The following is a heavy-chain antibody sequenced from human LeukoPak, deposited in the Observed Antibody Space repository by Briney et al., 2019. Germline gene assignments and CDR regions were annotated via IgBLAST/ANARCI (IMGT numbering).Heavy chain of an antibody. J-gene: IGHJ4*02. D-gene: IGHD5-24*01. CDR2: IYTSGST. CDR1: GGSISSYY. CDR3: ARSGRDGYNGWGY. Sequence: PSETLSLTCTVSGGSISSYYWSWIRQPPGKGLEWIGYIYTSGSTNYNPSLKSRVTISVDTSKNQFSLKLSSVTAADTAVYYCARSGRDGYNGWGYWGQGTLVTVSS. V-gene: IGHV4-4*09.